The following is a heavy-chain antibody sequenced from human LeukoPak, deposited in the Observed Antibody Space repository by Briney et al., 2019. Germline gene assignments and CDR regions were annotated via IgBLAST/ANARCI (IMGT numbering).Heavy chain of an antibody. J-gene: IGHJ1*01. D-gene: IGHD3-10*01. V-gene: IGHV1-2*02. CDR2: INSDSGAT. CDR1: GYTFTCYF. CDR3: ARLPGEH. Sequence: ASVKVSCKASGYTFTCYFLHWVRQAPGQGLEWMGWINSDSGATNYAQRFQGRVTMTRDTSISTAYMELSSLRSDDTAVYYCARLPGEHWGQGTLVTVSS.